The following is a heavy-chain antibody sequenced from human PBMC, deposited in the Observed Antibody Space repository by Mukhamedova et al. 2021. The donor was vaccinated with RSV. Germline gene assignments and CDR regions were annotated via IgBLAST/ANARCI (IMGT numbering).Heavy chain of an antibody. Sequence: GKGLEWMGLVDPEDGVTIYAEKFQGRVTITADTSTDTAYMELSSLRSEDTAVYYCASNYYGSGSYFDYWGQGTLVTVSS. CDR2: VDPEDGVT. J-gene: IGHJ4*02. D-gene: IGHD3-10*01. CDR3: ASNYYGSGSYFDY. V-gene: IGHV1-69-2*01.